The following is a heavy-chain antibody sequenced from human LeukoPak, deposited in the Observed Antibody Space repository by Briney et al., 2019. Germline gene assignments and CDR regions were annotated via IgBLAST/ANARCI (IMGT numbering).Heavy chain of an antibody. J-gene: IGHJ5*02. CDR3: AREGYCSGGNCDNWFDP. Sequence: SQTLSLTCAVSGGSISSGGYSWSWIRQPPGTGLEWIGYIYHSGSTYYNPSLKSRVTISVDRSKNQFSLNLSSVTAADTAVYYCAREGYCSGGNCDNWFDPWGQGTLVTVSS. D-gene: IGHD2-15*01. CDR2: IYHSGST. CDR1: GGSISSGGYS. V-gene: IGHV4-30-2*01.